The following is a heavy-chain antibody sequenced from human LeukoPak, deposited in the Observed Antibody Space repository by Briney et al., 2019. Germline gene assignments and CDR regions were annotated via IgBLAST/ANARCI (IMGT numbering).Heavy chain of an antibody. J-gene: IGHJ6*03. Sequence: ASVKVSCKASGYTFTSYGISWVRQAPGQGLEWMGWISAYNGNTNYAQKLQGRVTMTTDTPTSTAYMELRSPRSDDTAVYYCARNTVRSYYYYMDVWGKGTTVTVSS. CDR1: GYTFTSYG. CDR2: ISAYNGNT. CDR3: ARNTVRSYYYYMDV. D-gene: IGHD2-2*02. V-gene: IGHV1-18*01.